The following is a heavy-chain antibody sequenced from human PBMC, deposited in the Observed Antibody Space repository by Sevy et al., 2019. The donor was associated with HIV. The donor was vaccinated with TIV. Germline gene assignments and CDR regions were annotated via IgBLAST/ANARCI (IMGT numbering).Heavy chain of an antibody. CDR1: GYTFSTYG. J-gene: IGHJ5*02. Sequence: ASVKVSCKASGYTFSTYGISWVRQAPGQGLEWMGWIGAYNGNIKYAQKFEDRVTMTTDTSTSTAYMDLKSLRSDDTAVYFCARLSTARGTLNWFDPWGQGTLVTVSS. V-gene: IGHV1-18*01. CDR3: ARLSTARGTLNWFDP. D-gene: IGHD3-10*01. CDR2: IGAYNGNI.